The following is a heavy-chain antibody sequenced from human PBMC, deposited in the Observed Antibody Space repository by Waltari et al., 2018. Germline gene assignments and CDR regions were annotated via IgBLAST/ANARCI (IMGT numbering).Heavy chain of an antibody. Sequence: EVQLVQSGAEVNKPGESLKISCKGSGYSFTSYWIGWVRQLPGKGLEWMGIIYPGDYDTRYSPSFQGKVTISADKSISTAYLQWSSLKASDTAMYYCARQFGIAVAGGEFDYWGQGTLVTVSS. D-gene: IGHD6-19*01. J-gene: IGHJ4*02. CDR3: ARQFGIAVAGGEFDY. CDR1: GYSFTSYW. V-gene: IGHV5-51*01. CDR2: IYPGDYDT.